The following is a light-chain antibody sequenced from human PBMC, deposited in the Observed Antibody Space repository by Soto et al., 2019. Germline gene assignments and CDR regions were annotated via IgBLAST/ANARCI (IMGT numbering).Light chain of an antibody. Sequence: NFMLTQPHSVSESPGKTVTISCTRSRGSIDSNYVQWYQQRPGSSPTTVIYEDNQRPSGVPDRFSGSIDFSSNSPSLTISGVKTEDDDDYYCQSYDRSNQEVFGGGTKLTVL. CDR3: QSYDRSNQEV. CDR2: EDN. J-gene: IGLJ3*02. V-gene: IGLV6-57*01. CDR1: RGSIDSNY.